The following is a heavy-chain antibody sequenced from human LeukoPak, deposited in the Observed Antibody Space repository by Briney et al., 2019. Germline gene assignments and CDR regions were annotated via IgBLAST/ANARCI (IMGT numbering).Heavy chain of an antibody. J-gene: IGHJ6*02. D-gene: IGHD3-10*01. V-gene: IGHV3-15*01. CDR2: IKSKTDGGTT. CDR1: GFTFSNAW. CDR3: TTEKWGRGVIRGFKYYYYGMDV. Sequence: PGGSLRLSCAASGFTFSNAWMSWVRQAPGKGLEWVGRIKSKTDGGTTDYAAPVKGRFTISRDDSKNTLYLQMNSLKTEDTAVYYCTTEKWGRGVIRGFKYYYYGMDVWGQGTTVTVSS.